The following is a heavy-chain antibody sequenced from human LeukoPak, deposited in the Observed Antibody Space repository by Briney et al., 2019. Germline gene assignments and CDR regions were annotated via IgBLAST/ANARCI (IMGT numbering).Heavy chain of an antibody. J-gene: IGHJ4*01. V-gene: IGHV4-30-4*07. CDR1: GGSISSGGYS. CDR2: IYYSGTT. CDR3: AREVVAAPGTVDY. Sequence: SQTLSLTCAVSGGSISSGGYSWSWIRQPPGKGLEWIGYIYYSGTTYYNPSLKSRLTISVDTSKNQFSLKLSSVTAADTAVYYCAREVVAAPGTVDYWGQGTLVTVSS. D-gene: IGHD6-13*01.